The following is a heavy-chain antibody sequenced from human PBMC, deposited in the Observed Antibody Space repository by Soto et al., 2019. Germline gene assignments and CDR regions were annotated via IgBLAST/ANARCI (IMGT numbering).Heavy chain of an antibody. CDR1: GFTFSNAW. D-gene: IGHD2-2*01. Sequence: PGGSLRLSCAASGFTFSNAWMNWVRQAPGKGLEWVGRIKSKTDGGTTDYAAPVKGRFTISRDDSKNTLYLQMKSLKTEDTAVYYCTTDPNIVVVPAAMPAGESSYYGMDVWGQGTTVTVSS. J-gene: IGHJ6*02. CDR2: IKSKTDGGTT. V-gene: IGHV3-15*07. CDR3: TTDPNIVVVPAAMPAGESSYYGMDV.